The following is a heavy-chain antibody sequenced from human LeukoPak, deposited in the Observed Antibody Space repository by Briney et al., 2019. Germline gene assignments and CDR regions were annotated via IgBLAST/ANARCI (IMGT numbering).Heavy chain of an antibody. CDR3: AKSAAARPGVLEP. D-gene: IGHD6-6*01. CDR1: GFTVSSNY. V-gene: IGHV3-53*01. Sequence: GGSLRLSCAASGFTVSSNYMSWVRQAPGKGLEWVSVIYTGGSTYYADSVKGRFTISRDNSKNTLYLQMNSLRAEDTAVYYCAKSAAARPGVLEPWGQGALVTVSS. CDR2: IYTGGST. J-gene: IGHJ5*02.